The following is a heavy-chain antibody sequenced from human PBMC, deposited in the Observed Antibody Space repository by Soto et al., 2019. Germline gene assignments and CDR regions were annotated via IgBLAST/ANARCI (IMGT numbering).Heavy chain of an antibody. Sequence: GESLKISWKGRGYSFINYWCAWVRQMPGKGLEWMRIIYPGDFDTRYSPSFLGQVTISAANSISTAYLQWSSLKPTTPPMTYWAGAGTSLRSYGIWGQGTKVTVSS. CDR3: AGAGTSLRSYGI. D-gene: IGHD1-1*01. J-gene: IGHJ3*02. CDR1: GYSFINYW. V-gene: IGHV5-51*01. CDR2: IYPGDFDT.